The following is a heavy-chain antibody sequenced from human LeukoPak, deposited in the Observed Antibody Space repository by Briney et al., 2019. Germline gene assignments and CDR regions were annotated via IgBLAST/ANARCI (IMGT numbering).Heavy chain of an antibody. D-gene: IGHD6-6*01. CDR2: IYYSTST. CDR3: ARESTVYSSWSLWLFDI. Sequence: SETLSLTCTVSGGSISSSSYYWGWIRQPPGKGLGWIGSIYYSTSTHYNPSLKSRVTIPVETPRHQYSVKLTPLTAAGMAMYFCARESTVYSSWSLWLFDIWGQGTMVTVSS. V-gene: IGHV4-39*07. J-gene: IGHJ3*02. CDR1: GGSISSSSYY.